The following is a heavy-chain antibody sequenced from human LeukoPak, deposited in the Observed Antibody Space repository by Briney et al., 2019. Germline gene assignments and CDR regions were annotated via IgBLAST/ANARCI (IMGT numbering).Heavy chain of an antibody. J-gene: IGHJ6*02. D-gene: IGHD3-10*01. CDR3: ARDQLWFGEESYYYGMDV. CDR2: ISYDGSNK. CDR1: GFTFSSYA. Sequence: GRSLRLSCAASGFTFSSYAMHWVRQAPGKGLEWVAVISYDGSNKYYADSVKGRFTISRDNSKNTLYLQMNSLRAEDTAVYYCARDQLWFGEESYYYGMDVWGQGTTVTVSS. V-gene: IGHV3-30-3*01.